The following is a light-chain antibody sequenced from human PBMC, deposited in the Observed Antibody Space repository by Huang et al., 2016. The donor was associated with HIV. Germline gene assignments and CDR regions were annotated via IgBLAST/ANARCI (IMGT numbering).Light chain of an antibody. CDR1: QILVYGDGNIY. CDR3: MQASHGAAT. V-gene: IGKV2-30*01. Sequence: DVLLTQSPLSLPVTLGQPAFITCKSNQILVYGDGNIYLNWFHQRPGHSPRRLISKLSNRAFGVPDRFIAGGSGSDFTLWISGVEAEDVGDYYCMQASHGAATFGQGTRVDIK. CDR2: KLS. J-gene: IGKJ1*01.